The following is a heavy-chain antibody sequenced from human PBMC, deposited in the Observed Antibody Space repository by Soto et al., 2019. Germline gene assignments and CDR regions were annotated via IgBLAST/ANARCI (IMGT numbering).Heavy chain of an antibody. V-gene: IGHV3-23*01. CDR1: GFTFSSCA. CDR2: ISGSGGST. Sequence: GGSLRLSCAASGFTFSSCAMIWVRQAPGKGLEWVSAISGSGGSTYYADSARGRFTISRDNFKNTLSLQMSGLRAEDTAVYYCAKGADISTFPYHAVDVWGQGTTVTVSS. D-gene: IGHD3-10*01. CDR3: AKGADISTFPYHAVDV. J-gene: IGHJ6*02.